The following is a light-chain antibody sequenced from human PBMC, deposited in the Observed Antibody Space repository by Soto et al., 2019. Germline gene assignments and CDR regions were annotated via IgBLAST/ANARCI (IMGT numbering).Light chain of an antibody. CDR2: DAS. CDR1: QSISSW. V-gene: IGKV1-5*01. J-gene: IGKJ2*01. Sequence: DIQMTQSPSTLSASVGDRVTITCRASQSISSWLAWYQQKPGKAPKLLIYDASSLESGVPSRFSGSGSGTEFTLTISSLQPDDFATYYCQQYNRYPSTFGQGTKLEIK. CDR3: QQYNRYPST.